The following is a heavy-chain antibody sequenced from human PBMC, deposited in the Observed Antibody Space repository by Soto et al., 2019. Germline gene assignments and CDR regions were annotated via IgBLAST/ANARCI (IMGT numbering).Heavy chain of an antibody. D-gene: IGHD1-26*01. CDR3: VRGATHRTWFDP. V-gene: IGHV3-48*02. CDR2: ISGRGSTS. J-gene: IGHJ5*02. Sequence: EVPLVESGGGLVQPGGSLRLSCAASGFIFSSYNMNGVRQAPGKGLEWVSDISGRGSTSYYADSVKGRFTISRDNDKNSLYLQMNSLRDEDTAVYYCVRGATHRTWFDPWGQGTLVTVSS. CDR1: GFIFSSYN.